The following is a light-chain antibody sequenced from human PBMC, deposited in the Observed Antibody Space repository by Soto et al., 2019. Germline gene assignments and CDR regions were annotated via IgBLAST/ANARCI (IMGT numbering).Light chain of an antibody. V-gene: IGKV3-20*01. Sequence: ESVLRQSPGTLSLSPGERATLSCKASQSVCSGCIAWYQQKPGQAPRLLIYGASSRATGIPDRFSGSGCGTDFTLTISRLEHEDFAVYYRQQYGSSPPYTFGQGTKLEIK. CDR1: QSVCSGC. CDR3: QQYGSSPPYT. J-gene: IGKJ2*01. CDR2: GAS.